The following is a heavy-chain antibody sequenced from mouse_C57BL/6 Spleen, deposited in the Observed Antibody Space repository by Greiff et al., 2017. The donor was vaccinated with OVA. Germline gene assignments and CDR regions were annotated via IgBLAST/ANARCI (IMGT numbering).Heavy chain of an antibody. Sequence: QVQLQQSGPGLVQPSQSLSITCTVSGFSLTSYGVLWVRQSPGKGLEWLGVIWSGGSSDYNAAFISSLSSSKDRSKSQVYLKMNKLQAEDTAIYYCASLKWDGYGMDYWGQGTSVTVSA. V-gene: IGHV2-2*01. CDR2: IWSGGSS. CDR1: GFSLTSYG. J-gene: IGHJ4*01. CDR3: ASLKWDGYGMDY. D-gene: IGHD1-3*01.